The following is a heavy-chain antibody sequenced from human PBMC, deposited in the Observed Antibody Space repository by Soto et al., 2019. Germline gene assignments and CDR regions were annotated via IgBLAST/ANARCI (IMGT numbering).Heavy chain of an antibody. D-gene: IGHD4-17*01. J-gene: IGHJ1*01. CDR2: IIGSGGGS. CDR3: AKDLYEGDYSGDFHH. CDR1: GFIFSNYA. V-gene: IGHV3-23*01. Sequence: VQLLESGGGLVQPGGSLRLSCAASGFIFSNYAMNWVRQAPGKGLEWVSAIIGSGGGSFYADSVKGRFTISRDNFKNTLSLQMTSLRAEDTAIYYCAKDLYEGDYSGDFHHWGQGTLVTVSS.